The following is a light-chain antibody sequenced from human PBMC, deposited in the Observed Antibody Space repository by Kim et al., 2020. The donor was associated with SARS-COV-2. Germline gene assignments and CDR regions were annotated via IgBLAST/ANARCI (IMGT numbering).Light chain of an antibody. CDR2: GKN. J-gene: IGLJ2*01. CDR3: NFRDSSDKVV. V-gene: IGLV3-19*01. CDR1: SLRSYY. Sequence: SSELTQDPAVSVALGQTVSITCQGDSLRSYYVTWYQQKPGQAPVLVIYGKNNRPSGIPDRFSGSISGNTASFTITGTQAGDEAEYYCNFRDSSDKVVFGGGTRLTVL.